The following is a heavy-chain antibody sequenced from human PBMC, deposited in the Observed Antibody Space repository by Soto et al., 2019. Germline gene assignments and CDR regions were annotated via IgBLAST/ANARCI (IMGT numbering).Heavy chain of an antibody. J-gene: IGHJ4*02. CDR1: GFSLGPYG. CDR2: FSGGSGAI. CDR3: ARWNGFGDS. V-gene: IGHV3-23*01. Sequence: PGWSLRLSCAVSGFSLGPYGVTWVRQTPEKGLEWVTGFSGGSGAIFYADSVRGRFTISRDSSTAYLQMNNLRPEDTAVYFCARWNGFGDSWGQGSLVTVSS. D-gene: IGHD1-1*01.